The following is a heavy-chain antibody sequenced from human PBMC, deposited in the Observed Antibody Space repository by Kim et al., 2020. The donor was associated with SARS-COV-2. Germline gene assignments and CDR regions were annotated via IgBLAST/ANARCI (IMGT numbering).Heavy chain of an antibody. V-gene: IGHV3-23*03. CDR3: AKTLGVGGYSSSWYLGGWFDP. CDR2: IYSGGSST. D-gene: IGHD6-13*01. CDR1: GFTFSSYA. J-gene: IGHJ5*02. Sequence: GGSLRLSCAASGFTFSSYAMSWVRQAPGKGLEWVSVIYSGGSSTYYADSVKGRFTISRDNSKNTLYLQMNSLRAEDTAVYYCAKTLGVGGYSSSWYLGGWFDPWGQGTLVTVSS.